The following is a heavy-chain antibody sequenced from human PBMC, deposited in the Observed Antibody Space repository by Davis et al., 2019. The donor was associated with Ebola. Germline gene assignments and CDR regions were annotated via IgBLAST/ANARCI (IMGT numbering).Heavy chain of an antibody. D-gene: IGHD1-26*01. Sequence: GESLKISCAASGFTFTSDAMSWVRQAPGKGPELVLIVSGSGDSTYYADSVKGRFTISRDNSKNTLYLQMNSLRVEDTAVYYCASRHVGYWGQGTLVTVSS. CDR2: VSGSGDST. CDR1: GFTFTSDA. J-gene: IGHJ4*02. CDR3: ASRHVGY. V-gene: IGHV3-23*01.